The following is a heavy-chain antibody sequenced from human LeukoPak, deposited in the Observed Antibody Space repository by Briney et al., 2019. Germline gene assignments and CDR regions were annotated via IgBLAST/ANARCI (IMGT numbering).Heavy chain of an antibody. D-gene: IGHD3-10*01. J-gene: IGHJ4*02. CDR2: ISGSGDKT. V-gene: IGHV3-23*01. CDR3: TKDLNYGFDS. Sequence: GGSLRLSCAASGVAFRTYAMSWVRQAPGKGLEGVSAISGSGDKTFYAESVRGRFTISRDNSGNTLYLQMNSLRAEDTAVYYCTKDLNYGFDSWGQGTLVTV. CDR1: GVAFRTYA.